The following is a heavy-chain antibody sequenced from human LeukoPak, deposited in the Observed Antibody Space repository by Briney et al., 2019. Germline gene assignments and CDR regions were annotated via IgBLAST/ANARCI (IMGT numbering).Heavy chain of an antibody. V-gene: IGHV4-34*01. Sequence: SETLSLTCAVYGGSFSGYYWSWIRQPPGKGLEWIGEINHSGSTNYNPSLKSRVTISVDTSKNQFSLKLSSVTAADTAVYYCARVPARPYCSNTSCYVIWFDPWGQGTLVTVSS. CDR3: ARVPARPYCSNTSCYVIWFDP. CDR2: INHSGST. CDR1: GGSFSGYY. J-gene: IGHJ5*02. D-gene: IGHD2-2*01.